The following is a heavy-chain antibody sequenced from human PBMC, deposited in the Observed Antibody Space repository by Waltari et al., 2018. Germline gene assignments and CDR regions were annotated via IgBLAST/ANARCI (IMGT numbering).Heavy chain of an antibody. Sequence: QVQLVESGGGVVQPGRSLRLSCAASGFTFSSYAMHWVRQAPGKGLEWVACISDDGSNKYYADSVKGRFTISRDNSKNTLYLQMNSLRAEDTAVYYCARDFGRQNYWGQGTLVTVSS. CDR1: GFTFSSYA. CDR2: ISDDGSNK. J-gene: IGHJ4*02. V-gene: IGHV3-30-3*01. CDR3: ARDFGRQNY. D-gene: IGHD3-10*01.